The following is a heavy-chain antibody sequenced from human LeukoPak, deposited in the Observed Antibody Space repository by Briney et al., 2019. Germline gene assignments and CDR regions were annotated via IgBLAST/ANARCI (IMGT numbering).Heavy chain of an antibody. J-gene: IGHJ4*02. CDR1: GFTFSSYG. V-gene: IGHV3-30*03. CDR3: TRDLTGTTWSENDY. D-gene: IGHD6-13*01. CDR2: ISYDGSNK. Sequence: GGSLRLSCAASGFTFSSYGMHWVRQAPGKGLEWVAVISYDGSNKYYADSAKGRFTISRDTSKNTLYLQMNNLRADDTARYYCTRDLTGTTWSENDYWGQGTLVTISS.